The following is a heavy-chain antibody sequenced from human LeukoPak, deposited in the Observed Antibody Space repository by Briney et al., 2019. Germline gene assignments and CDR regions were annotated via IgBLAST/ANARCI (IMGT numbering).Heavy chain of an antibody. J-gene: IGHJ4*02. CDR1: GITLSNYG. V-gene: IGHV3-23*01. CDR3: AKRGVVIRVILVGFHKEAYYFDS. CDR2: ISDSGGST. D-gene: IGHD3-22*01. Sequence: GGSLRLSCAVSGITLSNYGMSWVRQAPGKGLGWVAGISDSGGSTNYADSVKGRFTISRDNPKNTLILQLNSLRPEDTAVYFCAKRGVVIRVILVGFHKEAYYFDSWGQGALVTVSS.